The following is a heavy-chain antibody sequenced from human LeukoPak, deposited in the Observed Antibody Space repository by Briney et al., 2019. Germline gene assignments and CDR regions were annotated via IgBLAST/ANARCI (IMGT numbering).Heavy chain of an antibody. CDR3: ARHRAMATVGDYFDS. J-gene: IGHJ4*02. D-gene: IGHD5-24*01. V-gene: IGHV4-31*03. CDR1: GGPIAIGGYY. CDR2: TYYSGST. Sequence: SETLSLTCTVSGGPIAIGGYYWSWIRQHPGKGLEWIGYTYYSGSTYYNPSLESRGIISVDTSKKQLSLRLTSVTAADTAVYYCARHRAMATVGDYFDSWGQGTLVTVSS.